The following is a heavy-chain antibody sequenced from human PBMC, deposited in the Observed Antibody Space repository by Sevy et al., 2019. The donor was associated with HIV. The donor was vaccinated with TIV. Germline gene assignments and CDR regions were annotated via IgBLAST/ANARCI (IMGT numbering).Heavy chain of an antibody. D-gene: IGHD6-19*01. CDR1: GFTFSSYS. Sequence: GESLKISCAASGFTFSSYSMNWVRQAPGKGLEWVSSITSSSTYIYYADSVKGRFTISRDNAVNSMYLQMNSLRAEDTAVYYCARENTSGWYGFDYWGQGTLVTVSS. CDR3: ARENTSGWYGFDY. V-gene: IGHV3-21*01. CDR2: ITSSSTYI. J-gene: IGHJ4*02.